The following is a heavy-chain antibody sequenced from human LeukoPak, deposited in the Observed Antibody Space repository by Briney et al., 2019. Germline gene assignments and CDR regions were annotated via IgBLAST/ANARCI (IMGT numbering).Heavy chain of an antibody. V-gene: IGHV3-23*01. CDR1: GFTFSSYA. D-gene: IGHD1-26*01. J-gene: IGHJ4*02. CDR2: ISGSGGST. Sequence: PGGSLGLSCAASGFTFSSYAMSWVRPAPGKGLEWVSAISGSGGSTYYADSVKGRFTISRDNSKNTLYLQMNSLRAEGTAVYYCAKDSGSYFDYWGQGTLVTVSS. CDR3: AKDSGSYFDY.